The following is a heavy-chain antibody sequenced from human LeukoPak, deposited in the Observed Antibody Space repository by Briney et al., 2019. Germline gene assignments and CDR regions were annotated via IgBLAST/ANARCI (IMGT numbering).Heavy chain of an antibody. CDR3: AKGMNVLLWFGEDYGMDV. V-gene: IGHV3-43D*03. CDR1: GFTFDDYA. J-gene: IGHJ6*02. D-gene: IGHD3-10*01. CDR2: ISWDGGST. Sequence: GGSLRLSCAASGFTFDDYAMHWVRQAPGKGLEWVSLISWDGGSTYYADSVKGRFTISRDNSKNSLYLQMNSLRAEDTALYYCAKGMNVLLWFGEDYGMDVWGQGTTVTVSS.